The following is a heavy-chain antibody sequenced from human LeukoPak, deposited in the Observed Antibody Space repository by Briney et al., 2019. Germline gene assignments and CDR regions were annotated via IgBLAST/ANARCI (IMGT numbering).Heavy chain of an antibody. Sequence: EASVKVSCKASGYTFTGYYMHWVRQAPGQGLEWMGWINPNSGGTNYAQKFQGRVTMTGDTSISTAYMELSRLRSDDTAVYYCARAGAYYYDSSGYSHYGMDVWGQGTTVTVSS. J-gene: IGHJ6*02. CDR3: ARAGAYYYDSSGYSHYGMDV. V-gene: IGHV1-2*02. CDR2: INPNSGGT. D-gene: IGHD3-22*01. CDR1: GYTFTGYY.